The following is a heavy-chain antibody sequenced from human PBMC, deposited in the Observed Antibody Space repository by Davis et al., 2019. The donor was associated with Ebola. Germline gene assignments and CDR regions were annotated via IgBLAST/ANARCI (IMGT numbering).Heavy chain of an antibody. D-gene: IGHD6-13*01. CDR2: IYPGDSDT. Sequence: PGGSLRLSCKGSGYSFTSYWIGWVRQMPGKGLEWMGIIYPGDSDTRYSPSFQGQVTISADKSISTAYLQWRSLKGSDTAMDYWARPAPNRWYDYRGQGTLVTVSS. CDR1: GYSFTSYW. J-gene: IGHJ4*02. CDR3: ARPAPNRWYDY. V-gene: IGHV5-51*01.